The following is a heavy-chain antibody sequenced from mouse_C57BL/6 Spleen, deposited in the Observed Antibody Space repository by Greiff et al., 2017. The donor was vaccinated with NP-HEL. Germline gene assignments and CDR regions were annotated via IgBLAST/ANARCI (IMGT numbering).Heavy chain of an antibody. CDR2: IDPENGDT. V-gene: IGHV14-4*01. Sequence: EVQLQQSGAELVRPGASVKLSCTASGFNIKDDYMHWVKQRPEQGLEWIGWIDPENGDTEYASKFQGKATITADTSSNTAYLQLSSLTSEDTAVYYCTTPAFYDYAFAYWGQGTLVTVSA. J-gene: IGHJ3*01. CDR1: GFNIKDDY. CDR3: TTPAFYDYAFAY. D-gene: IGHD2-4*01.